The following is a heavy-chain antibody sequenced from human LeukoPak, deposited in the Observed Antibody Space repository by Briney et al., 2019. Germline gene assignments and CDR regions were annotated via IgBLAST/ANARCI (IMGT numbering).Heavy chain of an antibody. J-gene: IGHJ1*01. D-gene: IGHD3-9*01. CDR2: ISYDGSNK. V-gene: IGHV3-30*03. Sequence: GGSLRLSCAASGFTFSSYGMHWVRQAPGKGLEWVAVISYDGSNKYYADSVKGRFTISRDNSKNTLYLQMNSLRAEDTAVYYCARGHFDILTGYPNAEYFQHWGQGTLVTVSS. CDR1: GFTFSSYG. CDR3: ARGHFDILTGYPNAEYFQH.